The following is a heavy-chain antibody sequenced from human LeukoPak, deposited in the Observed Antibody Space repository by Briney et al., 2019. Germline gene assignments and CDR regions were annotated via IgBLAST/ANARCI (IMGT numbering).Heavy chain of an antibody. CDR2: ITWDGGSI. V-gene: IGHV3-43D*03. J-gene: IGHJ3*01. Sequence: GGSLRLSCAASGFIFEDFAMHWVRQAPGKGLEWVSLITWDGGSIHYGDSVKGRFTISRDNSKNSLYVQMNSLRAEDTAMYYCAKDRGYGDDDSFDVWGQGTMVTVSS. D-gene: IGHD4-17*01. CDR3: AKDRGYGDDDSFDV. CDR1: GFIFEDFA.